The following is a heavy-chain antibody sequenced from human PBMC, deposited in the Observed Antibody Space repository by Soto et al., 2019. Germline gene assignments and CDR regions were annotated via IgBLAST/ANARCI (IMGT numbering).Heavy chain of an antibody. J-gene: IGHJ4*02. CDR1: GGSISSGSYY. Sequence: SETLSLTCTVSGGSISSGSYYWGWIRQPPGKGLEWIGSIYSSGSTYYNPSLKSRVTISGDTSKNQFSLKLTSVTAADTAVYFCARRGVAAAGTDYWGQGTLVTVSS. CDR2: IYSSGST. V-gene: IGHV4-39*01. CDR3: ARRGVAAAGTDY. D-gene: IGHD6-13*01.